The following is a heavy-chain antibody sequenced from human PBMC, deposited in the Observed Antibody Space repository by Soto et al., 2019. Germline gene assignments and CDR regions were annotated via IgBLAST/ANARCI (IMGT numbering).Heavy chain of an antibody. Sequence: GASVKVSCKASGYTFTSYAMHWVRQAPGQRLEWMGRINPSLGNTNYSQKFQGRVTITADTSTSTAYMELSSLRSEDTAVYYCASQDSGYDNFDYWGQGTLVTV. J-gene: IGHJ4*02. CDR2: INPSLGNT. V-gene: IGHV1-3*01. D-gene: IGHD5-12*01. CDR3: ASQDSGYDNFDY. CDR1: GYTFTSYA.